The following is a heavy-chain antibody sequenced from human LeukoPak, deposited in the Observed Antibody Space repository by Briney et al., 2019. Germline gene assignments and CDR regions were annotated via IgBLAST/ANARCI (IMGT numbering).Heavy chain of an antibody. Sequence: SETLSLTCAVYGGSFSGYYWSWIRQPPGKGLEWIGEINHSGSTNYNPSLKSRVTISVDTSKNQFSLKLSSVTAADTAVYYCARGGVTIFGVVPQKPLDYWGQGTLVTVSS. CDR1: GGSFSGYY. V-gene: IGHV4-34*01. J-gene: IGHJ4*02. CDR3: ARGGVTIFGVVPQKPLDY. D-gene: IGHD3-3*01. CDR2: INHSGST.